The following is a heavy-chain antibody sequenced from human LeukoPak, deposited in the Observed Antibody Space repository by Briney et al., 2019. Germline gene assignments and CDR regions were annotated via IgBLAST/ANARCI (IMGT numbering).Heavy chain of an antibody. Sequence: ASVKVSCKVSGYTLTELSMHWVRQAPGKGLEWMGGFDPEDGETIYAQKFQGRVTMTEDTSTDTAYMELSSLRSEDTAVYYCATPRNIAVGTSYYFDYWGQGTLVTVSS. D-gene: IGHD6-19*01. CDR3: ATPRNIAVGTSYYFDY. J-gene: IGHJ4*02. V-gene: IGHV1-24*01. CDR1: GYTLTELS. CDR2: FDPEDGET.